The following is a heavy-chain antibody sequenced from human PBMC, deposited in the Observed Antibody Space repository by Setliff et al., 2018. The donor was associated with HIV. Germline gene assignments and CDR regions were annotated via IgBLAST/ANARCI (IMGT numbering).Heavy chain of an antibody. CDR3: ARAPRYYRGWYIPEYFDN. Sequence: SETLSLTCSVSGGSISSSTYYWGWIRQPPGQGLEWIGSIYHSGFTYHNPSLKSRITLSVDTSKNQLSLRLNSVTAADTAVYFCARAPRYYRGWYIPEYFDNWGEGTLVTVSS. V-gene: IGHV4-39*01. D-gene: IGHD6-19*01. CDR2: IYHSGFT. J-gene: IGHJ4*02. CDR1: GGSISSSTYY.